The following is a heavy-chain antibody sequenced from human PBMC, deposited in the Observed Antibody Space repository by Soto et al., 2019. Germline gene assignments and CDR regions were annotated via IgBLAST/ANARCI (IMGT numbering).Heavy chain of an antibody. CDR3: ATKLEDCSSTSCYGPYYGMDV. CDR1: GFTFSSYA. V-gene: IGHV3-23*01. J-gene: IGHJ6*02. CDR2: ISGSGGST. D-gene: IGHD2-2*01. Sequence: GESLKISCAASGFTFSSYAMSWVRQAPGKGLEWVSAISGSGGSTYYADSVKGRFTISRDNSKNTLYLQMNSLRAEDTAVYYCATKLEDCSSTSCYGPYYGMDVWGQGTTVTVSS.